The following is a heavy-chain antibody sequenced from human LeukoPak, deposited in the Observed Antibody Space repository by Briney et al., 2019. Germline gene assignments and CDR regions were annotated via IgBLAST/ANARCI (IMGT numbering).Heavy chain of an antibody. D-gene: IGHD2-15*01. Sequence: GESLKISCNGSGYTFTNYWIGWVRQMPGKGLEWMGIIYPSDSDTKYSPSFQGQVTLSADKSISTAYLQWSSLKASDTAIYYCARHEFYSSAFDYRGQGTLVTVSS. J-gene: IGHJ4*02. CDR2: IYPSDSDT. V-gene: IGHV5-51*01. CDR1: GYTFTNYW. CDR3: ARHEFYSSAFDY.